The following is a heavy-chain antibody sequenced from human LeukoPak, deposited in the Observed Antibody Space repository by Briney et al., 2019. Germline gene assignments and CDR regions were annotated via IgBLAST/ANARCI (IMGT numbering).Heavy chain of an antibody. CDR3: ARVDDSSGYSYYFDY. J-gene: IGHJ4*02. Sequence: ASVKVSCKXSGYTFTSYGISWVRQAPGQGLEWMGWISAYNGNTNYAQKLQGRVTMTTDTSTSTAYMELRSLRSDDTAVYYCARVDDSSGYSYYFDYWGQGTLVTVSS. CDR2: ISAYNGNT. D-gene: IGHD3-22*01. CDR1: GYTFTSYG. V-gene: IGHV1-18*01.